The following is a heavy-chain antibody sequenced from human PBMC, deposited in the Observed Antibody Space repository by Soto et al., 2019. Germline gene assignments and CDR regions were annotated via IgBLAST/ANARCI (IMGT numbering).Heavy chain of an antibody. CDR3: VRRLAVKPRYYSEY. D-gene: IGHD6-19*01. CDR1: GGSITIGDYY. Sequence: PSETLSLTCTVSGGSITIGDYYWSWVHHPPGKDLEYIGYIYYTGSTYYNPSLNRRVTLSVDTSKNHFSLILSSVTAADTAVYYCVRRLAVKPRYYSEYWGKGKILTVSA. V-gene: IGHV4-30-4*01. CDR2: IYYTGST. J-gene: IGHJ4*02.